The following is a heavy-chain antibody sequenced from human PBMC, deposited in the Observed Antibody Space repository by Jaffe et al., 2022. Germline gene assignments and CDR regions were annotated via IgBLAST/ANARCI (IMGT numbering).Heavy chain of an antibody. Sequence: QVQLQESGPGLVKPSGTLSLTCAVSGGSISSSNWWSWVRQPPGKGLEWIGEIYHSGSTNYNPSLKSRVTISVDKSKNQFSLKLSSVTAADTAVYYCARDRGTMVQGVTDENYYYYMDVWGKGTTVTVSS. CDR1: GGSISSSNW. CDR2: IYHSGST. J-gene: IGHJ6*03. CDR3: ARDRGTMVQGVTDENYYYYMDV. D-gene: IGHD3-10*01. V-gene: IGHV4-4*02.